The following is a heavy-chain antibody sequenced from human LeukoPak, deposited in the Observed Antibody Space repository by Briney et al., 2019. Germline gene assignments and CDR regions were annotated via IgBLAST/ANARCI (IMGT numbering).Heavy chain of an antibody. D-gene: IGHD3-3*01. V-gene: IGHV4-4*07. CDR1: GGSISSYF. Sequence: PSETLSLTCTVSGGSISSYFWSWIRQPPGKGLEWIGRIYTSGSTNYNPSLKSRVTMSVDTSKNQFSLKLSSVTAADTAVYYCARGDFWSGYYSYFDYWGQGTLVTVSS. CDR2: IYTSGST. CDR3: ARGDFWSGYYSYFDY. J-gene: IGHJ4*02.